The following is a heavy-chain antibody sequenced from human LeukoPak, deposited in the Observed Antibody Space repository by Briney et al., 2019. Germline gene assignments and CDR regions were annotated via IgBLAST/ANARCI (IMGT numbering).Heavy chain of an antibody. CDR3: ARHARRKNGAMYSSSQNFPFDP. V-gene: IGHV4-30-2*01. J-gene: IGHJ5*02. CDR1: GGSISSGGYY. CDR2: IHHSRST. Sequence: SQTLSLTCTVSGGSISSGGYYWSWIRQPPGKGLEWIGYIHHSRSTSYNPSLKSRVTISVDRSKNQFSLKLSSVTAADTAVYYCARHARRKNGAMYSSSQNFPFDPWGQGTLVTVSS. D-gene: IGHD6-13*01.